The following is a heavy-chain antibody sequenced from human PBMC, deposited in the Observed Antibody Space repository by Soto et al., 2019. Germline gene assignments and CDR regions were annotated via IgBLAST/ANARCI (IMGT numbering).Heavy chain of an antibody. D-gene: IGHD6-19*01. J-gene: IGHJ4*02. CDR1: GGTFSSYA. CDR2: IIPIFGTA. CDR3: ERVYSSGLRY. V-gene: IGHV1-69*01. Sequence: QVQLVQSGAEVEKPGSSVKVSCKASGGTFSSYAISWVRQAPGQGLEWMGWIIPIFGTANDAQKFQGRVTSTADDSTSTAYMELSSLRSEDTAVYYCERVYSSGLRYWGKRTLVTVSS.